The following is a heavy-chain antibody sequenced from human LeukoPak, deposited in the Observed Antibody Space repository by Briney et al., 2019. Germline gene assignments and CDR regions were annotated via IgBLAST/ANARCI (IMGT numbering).Heavy chain of an antibody. CDR3: ARDRRGGGSGWFVP. Sequence: GGSLRLSCAASGFTLSSYGMHWVRQAPGKGLEWVAVIWYEGSNKYYADSVKRRFTICRDNSKNTLYLQMNSLRAEYTAVYYCARDRRGGGSGWFVPWGQGTLVTVSS. D-gene: IGHD2-15*01. CDR1: GFTLSSYG. J-gene: IGHJ5*02. V-gene: IGHV3-33*01. CDR2: IWYEGSNK.